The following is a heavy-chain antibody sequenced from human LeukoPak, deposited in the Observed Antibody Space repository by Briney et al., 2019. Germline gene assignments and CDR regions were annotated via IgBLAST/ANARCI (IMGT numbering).Heavy chain of an antibody. Sequence: PGGSLRLSCAASGFTVSSNYMSWVRQAPGKGLEWVSVIYSGGSTYYADSVKGRFTISRDNSKNTLYLQMNSLRAEDTAVYYCAKDNQGELVAAALVHWGQGTMVTVSS. CDR1: GFTVSSNY. CDR3: AKDNQGELVAAALVH. CDR2: IYSGGST. D-gene: IGHD6-13*01. J-gene: IGHJ3*01. V-gene: IGHV3-53*01.